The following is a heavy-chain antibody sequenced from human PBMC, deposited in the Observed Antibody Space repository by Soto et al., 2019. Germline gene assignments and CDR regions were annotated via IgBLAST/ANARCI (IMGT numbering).Heavy chain of an antibody. J-gene: IGHJ6*02. CDR2: IYYSGST. Sequence: SETLSLTCTVSGGSISSYYWSWIRQPPGKGLEWIGYIYYSGSTNYNPSLKSRVTISVDTSKNQFSLKLSSVTAADTAVYYCAGSYSSSWYHYYHGMDVWGQGTTVTVSS. CDR1: GGSISSYY. CDR3: AGSYSSSWYHYYHGMDV. D-gene: IGHD6-13*01. V-gene: IGHV4-59*01.